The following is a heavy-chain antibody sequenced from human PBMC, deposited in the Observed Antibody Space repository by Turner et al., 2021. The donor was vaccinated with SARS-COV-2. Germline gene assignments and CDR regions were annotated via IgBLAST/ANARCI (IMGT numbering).Heavy chain of an antibody. CDR1: EFTVSSNY. CDR2: IYSGGSP. D-gene: IGHD5-18*01. CDR3: ARQLWLRGGFDY. J-gene: IGHJ4*02. Sequence: EVQLVESGGGLVQPGGSLRLSCAASEFTVSSNYMSWVRQAPGKGLVCVSVIYSGGSPYYADSVKGRFTISRDNSKNTLYLQMNSLRAEDTAVYYCARQLWLRGGFDYWGQGTLVTVSS. V-gene: IGHV3-66*04.